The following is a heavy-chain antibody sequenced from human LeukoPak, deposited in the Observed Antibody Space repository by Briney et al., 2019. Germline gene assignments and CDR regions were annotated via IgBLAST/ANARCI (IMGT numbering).Heavy chain of an antibody. J-gene: IGHJ6*02. CDR1: GFTFSSYA. V-gene: IGHV3-23*01. CDR3: ARGGGLDV. Sequence: TGGSLRLSCAASGFTFSSYAMSWVRQAPGKGLEWVSAISGNGDITYYTDSVKGRFTISRDNSKNSLYLQMSNLRAEDTAVYFCARGGGLDVWGQGATVTVSS. CDR2: ISGNGDIT. D-gene: IGHD3-16*01.